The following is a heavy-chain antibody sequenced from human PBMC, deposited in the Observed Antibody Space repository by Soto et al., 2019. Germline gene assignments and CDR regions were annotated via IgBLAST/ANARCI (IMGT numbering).Heavy chain of an antibody. J-gene: IGHJ6*02. CDR3: ARDYGAGAYYYYGMDV. V-gene: IGHV3-30-3*01. Sequence: PGGSLRLSCAASGSTFSSYDMHWVRQAPGKGLEWVAVISYDGSNKYYADSVKGRFTISRDNSKNTLYLQMNSLRAEDTAVYYCARDYGAGAYYYYGMDVWGQGTTVTVSS. D-gene: IGHD1-26*01. CDR2: ISYDGSNK. CDR1: GSTFSSYD.